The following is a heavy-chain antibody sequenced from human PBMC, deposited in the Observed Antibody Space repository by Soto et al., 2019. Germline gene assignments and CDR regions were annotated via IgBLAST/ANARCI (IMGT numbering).Heavy chain of an antibody. Sequence: GASVKVSCKASGYTFSSYGISWVRQAPGQGLEWMGWISAYNGNTNYAQKLQGRVTMTTDTSTSTAYMELRSLRSDDTAVYYCAREGGSSWYDYYYYGMDVWGQGTTVTVSS. D-gene: IGHD6-13*01. CDR2: ISAYNGNT. CDR3: AREGGSSWYDYYYYGMDV. CDR1: GYTFSSYG. V-gene: IGHV1-18*01. J-gene: IGHJ6*02.